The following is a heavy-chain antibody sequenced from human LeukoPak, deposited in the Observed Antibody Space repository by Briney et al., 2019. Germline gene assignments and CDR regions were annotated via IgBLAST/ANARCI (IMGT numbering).Heavy chain of an antibody. CDR1: GYTFTSYG. J-gene: IGHJ4*02. D-gene: IGHD2-15*01. CDR3: ARVDCSGGSCYSGFDY. V-gene: IGHV1-18*01. Sequence: GASVKVSCKASGYTFTSYGISWVRQAPGQGLEWMGWISAYNGNTNYAQKLQGRVTMTTDTSTSTAYMELRSLRSDDTAVYYCARVDCSGGSCYSGFDYWGQRTLVTVSS. CDR2: ISAYNGNT.